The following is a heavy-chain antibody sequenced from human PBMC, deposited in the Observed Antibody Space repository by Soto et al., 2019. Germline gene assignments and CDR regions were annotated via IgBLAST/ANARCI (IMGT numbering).Heavy chain of an antibody. CDR1: GYTLSDYF. J-gene: IGHJ4*02. Sequence: ASVKVSCKASGYTLSDYFMHWVRQAPGQGLEWVGWINPKTGLTNYAQSFQGRVTLTRGTSINTAYMELSRLRSDDTAVYYCAKANDYGDNLGFDFWGQGTLVTVSS. D-gene: IGHD4-17*01. V-gene: IGHV1-2*02. CDR2: INPKTGLT. CDR3: AKANDYGDNLGFDF.